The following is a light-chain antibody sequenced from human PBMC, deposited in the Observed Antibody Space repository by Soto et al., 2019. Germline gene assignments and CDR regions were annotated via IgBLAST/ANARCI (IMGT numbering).Light chain of an antibody. CDR2: DAS. CDR1: QSISSW. V-gene: IGKV1-5*01. J-gene: IGKJ3*01. Sequence: DIQVTQSPSTLSASVGDRVSITCRASQSISSWLAWYQQKPGKAPKLLIYDASSLESGVPSRFSGSGSGIVFTLTIRSLQPEDFATYYCLQDYNYPRTFGPGTKVDIK. CDR3: LQDYNYPRT.